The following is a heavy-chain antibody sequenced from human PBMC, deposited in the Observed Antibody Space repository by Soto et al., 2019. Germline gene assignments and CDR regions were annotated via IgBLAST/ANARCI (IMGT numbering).Heavy chain of an antibody. CDR1: GGSISSSSYY. CDR2: IYYSGST. V-gene: IGHV4-39*01. D-gene: IGHD3-3*01. CDR3: ARFTIFGVVNNWFDP. J-gene: IGHJ5*02. Sequence: SETLSLTCTVSGGSISSSSYYWGWIRQPPGKGLEWIGSIYYSGSTYQNPSLKSRVTISVDTSKNQFSLKLSSVTAADTAVYYRARFTIFGVVNNWFDPWGQGTLVTVSS.